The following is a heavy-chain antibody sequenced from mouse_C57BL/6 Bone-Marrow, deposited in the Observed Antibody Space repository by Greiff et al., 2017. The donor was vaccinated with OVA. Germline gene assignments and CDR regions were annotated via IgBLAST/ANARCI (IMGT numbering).Heavy chain of an antibody. V-gene: IGHV5-4*03. Sequence: EVMLVESGGGLVKPGGSLKLSCAASGFTFSSYAMSWVRQTPEKRLEWVATISDGGSYTYYPDNVKGRFTISRDNAKNNLYLQMSHLKSEDTAMYYCARGPTIVTPYAMDYWGQGTSVTVSS. CDR2: ISDGGSYT. D-gene: IGHD2-5*01. CDR3: ARGPTIVTPYAMDY. CDR1: GFTFSSYA. J-gene: IGHJ4*01.